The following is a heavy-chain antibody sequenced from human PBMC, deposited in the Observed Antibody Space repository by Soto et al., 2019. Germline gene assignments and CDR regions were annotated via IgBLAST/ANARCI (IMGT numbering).Heavy chain of an antibody. V-gene: IGHV4-59*12. CDR2: IYYSGST. CDR1: GGSISSYY. Sequence: QVQLQESGPGLVKPSETLSLTCTVSGGSISSYYWSWIRQPPGKGLEWIGYIYYSGSTNYNPSLKNRVTISVDSSKNQFSLKLSSVTAADTAVYYCARGGFLEWLPHFDYCGQGTLVTGSS. D-gene: IGHD3-3*01. J-gene: IGHJ4*02. CDR3: ARGGFLEWLPHFDY.